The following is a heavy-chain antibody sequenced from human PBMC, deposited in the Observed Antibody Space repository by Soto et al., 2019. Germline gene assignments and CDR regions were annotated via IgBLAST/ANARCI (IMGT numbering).Heavy chain of an antibody. V-gene: IGHV1-24*01. Sequence: ASVKLSCKVSGYTLTDLSMHWVRQAPGKGLEWMGGFDPEDGETIYAQKFQGRVTMTEDTSTDTAYMELSSLRSEDTAVYYCATFPGKSGSSEVWWLFDPWGQGTLVTVSS. D-gene: IGHD6-6*01. J-gene: IGHJ5*02. CDR2: FDPEDGET. CDR3: ATFPGKSGSSEVWWLFDP. CDR1: GYTLTDLS.